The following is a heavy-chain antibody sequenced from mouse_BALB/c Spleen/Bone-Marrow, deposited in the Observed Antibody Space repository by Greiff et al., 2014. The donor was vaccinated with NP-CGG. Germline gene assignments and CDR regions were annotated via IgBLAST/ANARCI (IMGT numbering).Heavy chain of an antibody. Sequence: LVESGAELVRPGISVKVSCKASGYAFTNYLIEWVKQRPGQGLEWIGVINPGSGGTNYNEKFKGKATLTADKSSSTAYMQLSSLTSDDSAVYFCARRITTARAMDYWGQGTSVTVSS. J-gene: IGHJ4*01. V-gene: IGHV1-54*01. CDR2: INPGSGGT. D-gene: IGHD1-2*01. CDR3: ARRITTARAMDY. CDR1: GYAFTNYL.